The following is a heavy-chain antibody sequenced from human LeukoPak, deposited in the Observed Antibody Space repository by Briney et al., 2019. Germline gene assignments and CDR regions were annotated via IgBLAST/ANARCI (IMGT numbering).Heavy chain of an antibody. D-gene: IGHD1-14*01. Sequence: PGGSLRLSCAASGFTFSDYSMNWVRQAPGKGLECVSYISSSSSTIFYADSVKGRFTISRDNAKNSLYLQMNSLRADDTAVYYCARDPEGGGSYFDYWGQGTLVTVSS. CDR2: ISSSSSTI. CDR1: GFTFSDYS. CDR3: ARDPEGGGSYFDY. V-gene: IGHV3-48*04. J-gene: IGHJ4*02.